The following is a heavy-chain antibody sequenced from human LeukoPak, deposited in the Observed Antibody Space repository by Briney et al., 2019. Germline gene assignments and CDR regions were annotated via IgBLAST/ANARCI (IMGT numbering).Heavy chain of an antibody. J-gene: IGHJ4*02. CDR3: AKVFGLEWLATYFDY. CDR2: ISYDGSNK. D-gene: IGHD3-3*01. CDR1: GFTFSSYG. V-gene: IGHV3-30*18. Sequence: GGSLRLSCAASGFTFSSYGMHWARQAPGKGLEWVAVISYDGSNKYYADSVKGRFTISRDNSKNTLYLQMNSLRAEDTAVYYCAKVFGLEWLATYFDYWGQGTLVTVSS.